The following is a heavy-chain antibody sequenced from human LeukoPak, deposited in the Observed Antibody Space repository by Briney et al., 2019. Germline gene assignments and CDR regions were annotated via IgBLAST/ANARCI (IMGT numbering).Heavy chain of an antibody. J-gene: IGHJ3*02. CDR1: GGSISSYY. CDR3: ARIELGTAGAFDI. D-gene: IGHD5-18*01. Sequence: SETLSPTCTVSGGSISSYYWSWIRQPPGKGLEWIAYIYYSGSTNYNPSLKSRATISVDTSKNQFSLKVSSVTAADTAVYYCARIELGTAGAFDIWGQGTMVTVSS. V-gene: IGHV4-59*01. CDR2: IYYSGST.